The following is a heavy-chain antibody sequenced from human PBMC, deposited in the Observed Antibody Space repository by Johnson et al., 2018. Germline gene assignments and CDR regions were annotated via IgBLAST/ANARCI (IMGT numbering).Heavy chain of an antibody. CDR2: IHFSGIT. CDR3: ARHVDCTGGFCQVASDSFDL. CDR1: SGSITNTNYY. Sequence: QVQLQQWGPRLVKPSETLSLTCIVSSGSITNTNYYWVWIRQPPGRGLEWLATIHFSGITFYNPSLKSRVTISLDTSKNQFSLELSSMTAADTAGYHCARHVDCTGGFCQVASDSFDLWGQGTVVTVSS. V-gene: IGHV4-39*01. J-gene: IGHJ3*01. D-gene: IGHD2-8*02.